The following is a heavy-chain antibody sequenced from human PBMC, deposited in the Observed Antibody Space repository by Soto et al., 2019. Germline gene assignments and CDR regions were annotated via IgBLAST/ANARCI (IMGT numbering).Heavy chain of an antibody. CDR1: GGSISSGGYS. J-gene: IGHJ4*02. CDR2: IYHSGST. CDR3: ARAGGLGAVAADY. D-gene: IGHD6-19*01. Sequence: QLQLQESGSGLVKPSQTLSLTCAVSGGSISSGGYSWSWIRQPPGKGLEWIGYIYHSGSTYYNPSLKSRVTISVDRSKNEFSLKLSSVTAADTAVYYCARAGGLGAVAADYWGQGTLVTVSS. V-gene: IGHV4-30-2*01.